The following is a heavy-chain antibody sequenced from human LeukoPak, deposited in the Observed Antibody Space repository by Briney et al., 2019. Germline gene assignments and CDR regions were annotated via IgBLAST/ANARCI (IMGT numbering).Heavy chain of an antibody. CDR1: GFTFSNYW. Sequence: GGSLRLSCAASGFTFSNYWMHWVRQAPGRGLVWVSRINIDRINTSYADSVKGRFTISRDNAKNTLNLQMNNLRAEDTAVYYCARGIQNWFDPWGQGTLVSVSS. D-gene: IGHD5-18*01. CDR2: INIDRINT. J-gene: IGHJ5*02. CDR3: ARGIQNWFDP. V-gene: IGHV3-74*01.